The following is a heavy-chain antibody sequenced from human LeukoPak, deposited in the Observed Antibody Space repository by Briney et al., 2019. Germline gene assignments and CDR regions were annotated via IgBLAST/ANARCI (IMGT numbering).Heavy chain of an antibody. Sequence: GGSLRLSCAASGLTFSSNYMRWVGQAPGKGVEWVSVIYSAGNTFYTDSVKGRFTISRDNSKNILYLQMNSLRAEDTAVYYCARETGERHIDYWGQGTLVTVSS. CDR1: GLTFSSNY. CDR3: ARETGERHIDY. CDR2: IYSAGNT. J-gene: IGHJ4*02. V-gene: IGHV3-66*01.